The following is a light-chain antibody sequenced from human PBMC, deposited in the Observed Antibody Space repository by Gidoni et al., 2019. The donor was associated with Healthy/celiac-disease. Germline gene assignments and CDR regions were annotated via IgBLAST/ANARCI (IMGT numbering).Light chain of an antibody. J-gene: IGKJ5*01. V-gene: IGKV3-11*01. CDR3: QQRSIT. CDR1: QSVSSY. CDR2: DAS. Sequence: EIVLTQSPATLSLSPGERATLSCRASQSVSSYLAWYQQKPGQAPRLLIYDASNRATGIPARFSGSGSGTDFTLTISSLEPEDFAVYYCQQRSITFXQXTRLEIK.